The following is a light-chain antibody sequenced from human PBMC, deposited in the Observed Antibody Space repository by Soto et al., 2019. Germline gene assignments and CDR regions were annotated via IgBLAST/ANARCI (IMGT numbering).Light chain of an antibody. V-gene: IGKV3-20*01. CDR1: RSFASSY. CDR2: AAS. CDR3: HHYDSSPPYT. J-gene: IGKJ2*01. Sequence: EIVLTQSPGTLSLSPGERATLSCRASRSFASSYLAWYQQKPGQAPRLLIYAASSRATGIPDRFIGSGSGTDFTLTISRLEPDDFAVYYCHHYDSSPPYTFGQGTKLVIK.